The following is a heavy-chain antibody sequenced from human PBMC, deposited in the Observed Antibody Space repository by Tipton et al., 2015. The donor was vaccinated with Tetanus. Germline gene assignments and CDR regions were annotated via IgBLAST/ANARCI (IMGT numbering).Heavy chain of an antibody. CDR1: GGSLSRYY. V-gene: IGHV4-4*08. J-gene: IGHJ4*02. D-gene: IGHD3-22*01. CDR3: ARDRRDFAYDSRGFYSPLYYFDN. CDR2: ISHSGIT. Sequence: GLVKPSDTLSLTCAVYGGSLSRYYWTWIRQPPGKGLEWLGYISHSGITNYNPSLMSRVTLSLDTARGQFSLKLTSVTAADAAVYFCARDRRDFAYDSRGFYSPLYYFDNWGQGLRVTVSS.